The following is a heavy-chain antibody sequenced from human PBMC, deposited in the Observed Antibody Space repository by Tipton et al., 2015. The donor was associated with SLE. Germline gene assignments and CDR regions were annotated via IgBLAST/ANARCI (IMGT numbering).Heavy chain of an antibody. Sequence: TLSLTCTVSGGSISSSSYYWGWIRQPPGKGLEWIGSIYYSGSTYYNPSLKSRVTISVDTSKNQFSLKLSSVTAADTAAYYCARVYDFWSGRYFDYWGQGTLVTVSS. CDR1: GGSISSSSYY. V-gene: IGHV4-39*07. J-gene: IGHJ4*02. CDR3: ARVYDFWSGRYFDY. CDR2: IYYSGST. D-gene: IGHD3-3*01.